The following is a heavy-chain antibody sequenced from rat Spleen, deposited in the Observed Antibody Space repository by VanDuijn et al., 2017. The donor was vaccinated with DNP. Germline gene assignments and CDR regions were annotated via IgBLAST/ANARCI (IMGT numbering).Heavy chain of an antibody. D-gene: IGHD4-2*01. CDR3: ATGGAGIWFAY. V-gene: IGHV3-1*01. Sequence: EMQLQESGPGLVKPSQSLSLTCSVTDYSITSDYWGWIRKFPGNKMEWTGYISYSGSTSYNPSLKSRISITRDTSKNQFFLQLNSVTTEDTATYYCATGGAGIWFAYWGQGTLVTVSS. J-gene: IGHJ3*01. CDR1: DYSITSDY. CDR2: ISYSGST.